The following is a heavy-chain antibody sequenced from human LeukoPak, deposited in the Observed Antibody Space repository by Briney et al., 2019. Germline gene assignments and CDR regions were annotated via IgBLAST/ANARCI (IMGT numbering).Heavy chain of an antibody. CDR1: GYTFATYG. D-gene: IGHD2-2*01. Sequence: ASVKVSCKTSGYTFATYGISWVRQAPGQGLEWMGWISTDSEKTNYAQKFRGRVTMTTDTSTSTAYMELRSLRSDDTAVYYCARDWDCTSSRCQDCFDPWGQGTLVIVSS. J-gene: IGHJ5*02. V-gene: IGHV1-18*01. CDR2: ISTDSEKT. CDR3: ARDWDCTSSRCQDCFDP.